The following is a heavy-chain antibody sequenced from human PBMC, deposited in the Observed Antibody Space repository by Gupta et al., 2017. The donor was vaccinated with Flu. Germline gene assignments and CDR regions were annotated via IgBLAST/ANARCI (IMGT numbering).Heavy chain of an antibody. D-gene: IGHD3-22*01. V-gene: IGHV3-7*01. CDR3: AREFYDSSGYLASFDY. CDR1: W. J-gene: IGHJ4*02. Sequence: WMGWVRQAPGKGVEWVANIKQDGSEKYYVDSVKGRFTISRDNAKNSLYLQMNSLRAEDTAVYYCAREFYDSSGYLASFDYWGQGTLVTVSS. CDR2: IKQDGSEK.